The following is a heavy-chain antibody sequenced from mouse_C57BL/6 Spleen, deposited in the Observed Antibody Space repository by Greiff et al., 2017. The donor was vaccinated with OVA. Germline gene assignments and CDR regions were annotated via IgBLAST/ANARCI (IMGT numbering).Heavy chain of an antibody. CDR2: ISSGGSYT. V-gene: IGHV5-6*02. J-gene: IGHJ3*01. D-gene: IGHD2-3*01. CDR1: GFTFSSYG. Sequence: DVKLVESGGDLVKPGGSLKLSCAASGFTFSSYGMSWVRQTPDKRLEWVATISSGGSYTYYPDSVKGRFTISRDNAKNTLYLQMSSLKSEDTAMYYCARRSLDGYYEGFAYWGQGTLVTVSA. CDR3: ARRSLDGYYEGFAY.